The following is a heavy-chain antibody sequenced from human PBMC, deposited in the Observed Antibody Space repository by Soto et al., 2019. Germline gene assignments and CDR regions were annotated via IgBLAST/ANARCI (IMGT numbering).Heavy chain of an antibody. V-gene: IGHV2-5*02. CDR1: GFSLRIDGTS. D-gene: IGHD1-26*01. CDR3: ARRRGGTYSPFDV. CDR2: IYWDDDK. Sequence: QITLKESGPALLQPTQTLTLTCTFSGFSLRIDGTSVGWIRQPPGKALEWLGVIYWDDDKRYSPSLRNRLTLTKDTSKNQVVLTMTDMDVVDTGTYYCARRRGGTYSPFDVWGQGTLVTVSS. J-gene: IGHJ4*02.